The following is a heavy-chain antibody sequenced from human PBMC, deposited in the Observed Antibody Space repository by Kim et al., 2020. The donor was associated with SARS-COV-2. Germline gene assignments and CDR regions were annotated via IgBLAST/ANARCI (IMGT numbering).Heavy chain of an antibody. D-gene: IGHD2-21*01. J-gene: IGHJ4*02. V-gene: IGHV4-39*07. Sequence: STYYNPSLKSRVTISVDTSKNQFSLKLSSVTAADTAVYYCARDVAGVSRNWGQGTLVTVSS. CDR3: ARDVAGVSRN. CDR2: ST.